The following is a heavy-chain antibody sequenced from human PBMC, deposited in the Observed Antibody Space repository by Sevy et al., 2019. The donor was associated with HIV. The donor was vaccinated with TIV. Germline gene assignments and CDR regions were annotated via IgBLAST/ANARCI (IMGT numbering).Heavy chain of an antibody. D-gene: IGHD3-10*01. CDR3: AKDYSAGITFVRGAYRARGDYFDY. CDR2: ISYDEAHK. Sequence: GGSLRLSCVTSGFTFRTSGMHWVRQSPGKGLEWVAIISYDEAHKNYADSVRGRFSISKDNSKNTLYLQMSSLKTEDTAVYYCAKDYSAGITFVRGAYRARGDYFDYWGQGTQVNVSS. J-gene: IGHJ4*02. CDR1: GFTFRTSG. V-gene: IGHV3-30*18.